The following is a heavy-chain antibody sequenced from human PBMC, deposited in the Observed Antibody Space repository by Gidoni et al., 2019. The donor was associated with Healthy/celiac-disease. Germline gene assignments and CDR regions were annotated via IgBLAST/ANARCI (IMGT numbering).Heavy chain of an antibody. D-gene: IGHD2-21*02. J-gene: IGHJ6*03. CDR2: IKRAGREP. V-gene: IGHV3-7*03. Sequence: EVQLVESGGGLVQPGGSLRLSCAASGFTFSSDWMSWVRQAPGKGLEWVANIKRAGREPTYVDSVKGRFTISRDPAETSLSLPLPRLGAAAPAVSSCARRRFRFLVTLSSSSSMDVWGTGTTVPVSS. CDR3: ARRRFRFLVTLSSSSSMDV. CDR1: GFTFSSDW.